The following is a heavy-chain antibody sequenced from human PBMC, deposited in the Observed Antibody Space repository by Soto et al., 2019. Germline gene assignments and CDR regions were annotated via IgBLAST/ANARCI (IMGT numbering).Heavy chain of an antibody. CDR3: VRPYYSSSWFPFDR. CDR1: GFDFGDYY. Sequence: PGGSLRLSCTGSGFDFGDYYMSWMRQAPGKGLEWVSYIDSGDGTTYYTDSVKGRFTISRDNAKKTVYLQMSSLRVEDTALYYCVRPYYSSSWFPFDRWGQGTLVTVYS. V-gene: IGHV3-11*01. J-gene: IGHJ4*02. D-gene: IGHD6-13*01. CDR2: IDSGDGTT.